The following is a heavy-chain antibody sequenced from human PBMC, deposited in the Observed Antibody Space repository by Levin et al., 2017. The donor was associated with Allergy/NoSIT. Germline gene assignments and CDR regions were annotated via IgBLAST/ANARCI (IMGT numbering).Heavy chain of an antibody. J-gene: IGHJ4*02. Sequence: VASVKVSCKASGYSFTSYYMHWVRQAPGQGLEWMGMIDPSGGSTTYAPKFQDRVTMTRDTSTSTVYMELSSLRSDDTAVYYCARGRSGSYHNPIDYWGQGTLVTVSS. CDR1: GYSFTSYY. D-gene: IGHD1-26*01. CDR2: IDPSGGST. V-gene: IGHV1-46*01. CDR3: ARGRSGSYHNPIDY.